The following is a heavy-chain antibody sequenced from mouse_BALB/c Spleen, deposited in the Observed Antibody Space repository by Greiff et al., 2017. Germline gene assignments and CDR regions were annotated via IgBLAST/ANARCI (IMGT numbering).Heavy chain of an antibody. V-gene: IGHV2-6-7*01. CDR1: GFSLTGYG. Sequence: VQLVEPGPGLVAPSQSLSFTCTASGFSLTGYGVNWVRQPPGKGLEWLGMIWGEGSTDYNSALKSRLSISKDNSKSQVFLKMDSLQTDDTARYYCAREYYGSYDYYAMDDGGEGTSVTVSS. CDR2: IWGEGST. D-gene: IGHD2-1*01. CDR3: AREYYGSYDYYAMDD. J-gene: IGHJ4*01.